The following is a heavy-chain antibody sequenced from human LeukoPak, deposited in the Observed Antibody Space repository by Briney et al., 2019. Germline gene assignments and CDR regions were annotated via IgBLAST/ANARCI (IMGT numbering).Heavy chain of an antibody. J-gene: IGHJ4*02. V-gene: IGHV3-23*01. CDR1: GFTVSSNY. CDR3: ANEQLGIGY. D-gene: IGHD7-27*01. Sequence: GGSLRLSCAAPGFTVSSNYMSWVRQAPGKGLEWVSAISGSGGSTYYADSVKGRFTISRDNSKNTLYLQMNSLRAEDTAVYYCANEQLGIGYWGQGTLVTVSS. CDR2: ISGSGGST.